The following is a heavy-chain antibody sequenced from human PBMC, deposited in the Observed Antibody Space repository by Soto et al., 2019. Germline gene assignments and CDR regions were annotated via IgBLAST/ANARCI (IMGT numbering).Heavy chain of an antibody. CDR2: IYYSGTT. CDR1: GGSVSSGTCY. V-gene: IGHV4-61*01. J-gene: IGHJ6*02. D-gene: IGHD4-17*01. CDR3: ARDPHDYGVPAGGLDV. Sequence: SETLSLTCTVSGGSVSSGTCYWSWIRQPPGKGLEWIGYIYYSGTTTYNPSLKSRVTISVDTSKNQFSLKLSSVTAADTAVYYGARDPHDYGVPAGGLDVWGQGTTVTVSS.